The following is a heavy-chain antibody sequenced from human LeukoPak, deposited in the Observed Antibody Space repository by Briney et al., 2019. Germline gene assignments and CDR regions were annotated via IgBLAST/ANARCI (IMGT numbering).Heavy chain of an antibody. CDR3: ARGGFGVGATFLFDYYYYGMDV. CDR1: GFTFSSYA. D-gene: IGHD1-26*01. CDR2: ISYDGSNK. J-gene: IGHJ6*02. Sequence: GRSLRLSCAASGFTFSSYAMHWVRQAPGKGLEWAAVISYDGSNKYYADSVKGRFTISRDNSKNTLYLQMNSLRAEDTAVYYCARGGFGVGATFLFDYYYYGMDVWGQGTTVTVSS. V-gene: IGHV3-30-3*01.